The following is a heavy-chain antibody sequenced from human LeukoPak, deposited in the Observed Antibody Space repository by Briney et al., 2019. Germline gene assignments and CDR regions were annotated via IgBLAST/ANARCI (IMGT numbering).Heavy chain of an antibody. V-gene: IGHV5-51*01. CDR2: IYGADSDT. CDR1: GFSFTTYW. J-gene: IGHJ4*02. CDR3: ARRSGSYSPIDY. Sequence: GESLKISCKTSGFSFTTYWIGWVRQMPGKGLEWLGFIYGADSDTRYSPSFQGQVTISADKSISTAYLHWSSLKASDTAMYYCARRSGSYSPIDYWGQGTLVTVSS. D-gene: IGHD1-26*01.